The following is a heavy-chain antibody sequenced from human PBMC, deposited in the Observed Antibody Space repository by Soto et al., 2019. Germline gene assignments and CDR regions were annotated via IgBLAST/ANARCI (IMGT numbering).Heavy chain of an antibody. V-gene: IGHV4-59*08. D-gene: IGHD7-27*01. Sequence: QVHLQESGPGLVKPSETLSLTCTVSGDSISTDYWSWIRQSPGKGLEWIGFIYYGGSTNYNPSLKRRVTISVDTPKNQFSLKLSSVTAADTAVYYCAKNWNWGSLVHWGQGTLVTVSS. CDR2: IYYGGST. CDR3: AKNWNWGSLVH. J-gene: IGHJ4*02. CDR1: GDSISTDY.